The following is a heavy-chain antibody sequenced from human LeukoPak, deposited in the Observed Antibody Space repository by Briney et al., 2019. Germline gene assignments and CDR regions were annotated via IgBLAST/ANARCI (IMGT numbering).Heavy chain of an antibody. Sequence: SETLSLTCTVSGGSISSYYWSWIRQPPGKGREWIGYIYYSVSATYNPSLKSRVTISVDTSKNQFSLKLSSVTAADTAVYYCARVPYGSGENWFDPWGQGALVTVSS. CDR2: IYYSVSA. V-gene: IGHV4-59*01. CDR3: ARVPYGSGENWFDP. D-gene: IGHD3-10*01. CDR1: GGSISSYY. J-gene: IGHJ5*02.